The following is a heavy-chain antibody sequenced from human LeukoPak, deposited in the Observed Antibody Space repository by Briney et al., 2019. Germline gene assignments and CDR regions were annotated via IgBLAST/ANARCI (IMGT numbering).Heavy chain of an antibody. J-gene: IGHJ4*02. Sequence: SETPSLTCAVYGGSFSGYYWSWIRQPPGKGLEWIGEINHSGSTNYNPSLKSRVTISVDTSKNQFSLKLSSVTAADTAVYYCARVASGWYRDKHFDYWGQGTLVTVSS. V-gene: IGHV4-34*01. CDR2: INHSGST. CDR1: GGSFSGYY. CDR3: ARVASGWYRDKHFDY. D-gene: IGHD6-19*01.